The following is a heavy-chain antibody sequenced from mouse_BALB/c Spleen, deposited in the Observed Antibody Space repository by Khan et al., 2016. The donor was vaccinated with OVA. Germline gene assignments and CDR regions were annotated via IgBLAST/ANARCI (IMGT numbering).Heavy chain of an antibody. J-gene: IGHJ2*01. Sequence: QVQLQQSGPELVRPGVSVKISCKGSGYTFTDYAMYWVKQSHAKSLVWIGLISTYSGNTNYNQKFKGKATMTVDKSSSTAYMELARLTSEDSAIYYCARPAYDGYYDYWGQGTTLTVSS. CDR1: GYTFTDYA. D-gene: IGHD2-3*01. CDR3: ARPAYDGYYDY. V-gene: IGHV1S137*01. CDR2: ISTYSGNT.